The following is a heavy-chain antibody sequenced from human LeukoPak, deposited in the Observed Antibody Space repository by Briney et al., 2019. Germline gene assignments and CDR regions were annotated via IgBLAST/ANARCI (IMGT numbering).Heavy chain of an antibody. D-gene: IGHD4/OR15-4a*01. CDR2: ISSSGHYI. CDR3: AREKNRVVLTAPLQY. J-gene: IGHJ4*02. CDR1: GFTFSVYN. Sequence: GGSLRLSCAASGFTFSVYNMNWXXXXXXXXXXXXXXISSSGHYIYYADSVKGRFTISRDNAKDSLFLQMNSLRPEDTAVYYCAREKNRVVLTAPLQYWGQGTLVTVSS. V-gene: IGHV3-21*01.